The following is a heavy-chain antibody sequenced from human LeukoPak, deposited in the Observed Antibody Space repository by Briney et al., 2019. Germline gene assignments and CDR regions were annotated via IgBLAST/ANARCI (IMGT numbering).Heavy chain of an antibody. J-gene: IGHJ6*02. D-gene: IGHD3-3*01. V-gene: IGHV4-59*08. CDR2: IYYSGST. CDR1: GGSISNYY. Sequence: SETLSLTCTVSGGSISNYYWSWIRQPPGKGLEWIGYIYYSGSTNYNPSLKSRVTISVDTSKNQFSLKLSSVTAADTAVYYCARHSRFLEWFPYWYYGMDVWGQGTTVTVSS. CDR3: ARHSRFLEWFPYWYYGMDV.